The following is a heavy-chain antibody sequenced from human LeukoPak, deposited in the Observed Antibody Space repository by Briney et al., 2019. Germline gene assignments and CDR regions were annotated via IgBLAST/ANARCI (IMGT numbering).Heavy chain of an antibody. V-gene: IGHV4-4*07. J-gene: IGHJ4*02. CDR3: ARVVDYGSGSYYEYYFDY. Sequence: SETLSLTCTVSGGSIIGNHWGWIRQPAGKGLEWIGRIYTSGSTYYNPSLKSRVTMSVDTSKNHFSLRLSSVTAADTAVYYCARVVDYGSGSYYEYYFDYWGQGTLVTVSS. CDR1: GGSIIGNH. CDR2: IYTSGST. D-gene: IGHD3-10*01.